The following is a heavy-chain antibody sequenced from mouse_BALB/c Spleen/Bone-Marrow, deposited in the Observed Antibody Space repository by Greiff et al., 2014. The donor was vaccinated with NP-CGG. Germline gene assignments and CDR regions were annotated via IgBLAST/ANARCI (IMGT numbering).Heavy chain of an antibody. V-gene: IGHV5-12-2*01. CDR1: GFTFSSYS. CDR3: TRHGGGPDYFDY. Sequence: SGGGIVQPGGSLKLSCAASGFTFSSYSMSWVRQTPDRRLEWVAYITIGGAGTYYADTVKGRFTISRDNAKNTLYLRMSSLKSEDTAMYYCTRHGGGPDYFDYWGHGTTLTVSS. J-gene: IGHJ2*01. CDR2: ITIGGAGT.